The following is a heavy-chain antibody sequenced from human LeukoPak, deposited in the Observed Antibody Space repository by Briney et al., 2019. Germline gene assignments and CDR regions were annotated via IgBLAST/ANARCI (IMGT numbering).Heavy chain of an antibody. J-gene: IGHJ6*02. CDR3: AKDISPSGVVRGLRGYYGMDV. Sequence: GGSLRLSCAASGFTFDDYAMHWVRQAPGKGLEWVSLISEDGGSTFYADSVKGRFTISRDNSKNSLYLQMNSLRTEDTALYYCAKDISPSGVVRGLRGYYGMDVWGQGTTVTVSS. CDR2: ISEDGGST. D-gene: IGHD3-10*01. V-gene: IGHV3-43*02. CDR1: GFTFDDYA.